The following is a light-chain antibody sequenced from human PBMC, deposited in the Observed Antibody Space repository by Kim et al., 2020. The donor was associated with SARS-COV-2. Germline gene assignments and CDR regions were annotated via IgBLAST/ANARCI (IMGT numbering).Light chain of an antibody. V-gene: IGLV1-44*01. CDR3: AAWDDSLNAWV. Sequence: QSVLTQPPSAYGTPGQRVTISCSGSSSNIGSNTVNWYQQLPGAAPKLLIYINNQRPSGVPDRFSGSKSGTSASLAITGLQSEDEADYYCAAWDDSLNAWVFGGGTKLTVL. J-gene: IGLJ3*02. CDR2: INN. CDR1: SSNIGSNT.